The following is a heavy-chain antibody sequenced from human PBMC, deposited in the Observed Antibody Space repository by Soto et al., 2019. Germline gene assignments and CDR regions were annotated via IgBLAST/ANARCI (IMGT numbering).Heavy chain of an antibody. D-gene: IGHD2-15*01. CDR1: GYTFTKYA. J-gene: IGHJ5*02. CDR2: INAGNGNT. V-gene: IGHV1-3*01. Sequence: QVQLVQSGAEVKKPGASVKVSCKASGYTFTKYAMHWVRQAPGQRLEWMGWINAGNGNTKYSQKFQGIVTITRDTSASTAYMELSSLRSEDTAVYYCARGEGYCSGGSCYRWFDPWGQGTLVTVSS. CDR3: ARGEGYCSGGSCYRWFDP.